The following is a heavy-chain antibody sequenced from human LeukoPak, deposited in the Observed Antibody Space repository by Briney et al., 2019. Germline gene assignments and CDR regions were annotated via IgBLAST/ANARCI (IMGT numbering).Heavy chain of an antibody. V-gene: IGHV4-59*01. Sequence: SETLSLTCTVSGGSISTYYWTWIRQPPGKGLEWIGYIYSSGTTNYNPSLKSRVTISLDTSKNQFSLNLTPVTAADTAVYYCARDRSGWYFWGQGTLVTVSS. CDR2: IYSSGTT. CDR3: ARDRSGWYF. D-gene: IGHD6-19*01. CDR1: GGSISTYY. J-gene: IGHJ4*02.